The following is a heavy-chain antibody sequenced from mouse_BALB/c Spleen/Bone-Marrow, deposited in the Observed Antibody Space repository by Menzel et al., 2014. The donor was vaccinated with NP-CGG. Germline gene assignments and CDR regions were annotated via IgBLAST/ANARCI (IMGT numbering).Heavy chain of an antibody. V-gene: IGHV1-15*01. D-gene: IGHD4-1*01. J-gene: IGHJ3*01. Sequence: QVHVKQSGAELVRPGASVTLSCKASGYTFTDYEMHWVKRTPVHGLEWIGAIDPETGGTAYNQKFKGKATLTADKSSSTAYMELRSLTSEDSAVYYCTRSETGPFAYWGQGTLVTVSA. CDR1: GYTFTDYE. CDR2: IDPETGGT. CDR3: TRSETGPFAY.